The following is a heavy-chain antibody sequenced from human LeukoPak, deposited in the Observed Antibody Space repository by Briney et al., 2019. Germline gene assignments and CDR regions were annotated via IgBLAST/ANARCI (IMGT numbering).Heavy chain of an antibody. D-gene: IGHD3-10*01. CDR3: ARVMVRGVIIPHY. J-gene: IGHJ4*02. Sequence: GASVTVSCKASGYTFISYAINWVRQAPGQGLEWMGWINTNTGNPTYAQGFTGRFVFSLDTSVSTAYLQISSLKAEDTAVYYCARVMVRGVIIPHYWGQGTLVTVSS. V-gene: IGHV7-4-1*02. CDR2: INTNTGNP. CDR1: GYTFISYA.